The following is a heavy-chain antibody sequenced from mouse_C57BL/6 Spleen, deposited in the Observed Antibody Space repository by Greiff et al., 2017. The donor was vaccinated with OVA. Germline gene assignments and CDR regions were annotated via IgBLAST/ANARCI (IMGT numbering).Heavy chain of an antibody. CDR1: GYTFTSYW. D-gene: IGHD2-1*01. V-gene: IGHV1-55*01. Sequence: VQLQQPGAELVKPGASVKLSCKASGYTFTSYWMHWVKQRPGQGLEWIGDIYPGSGSTNYNEKFKSKATLTVDTSSSTAYMQLSSLTSEDSAVYYCARLLYQNPGAMDYWGQGTSVTVSS. J-gene: IGHJ4*01. CDR2: IYPGSGST. CDR3: ARLLYQNPGAMDY.